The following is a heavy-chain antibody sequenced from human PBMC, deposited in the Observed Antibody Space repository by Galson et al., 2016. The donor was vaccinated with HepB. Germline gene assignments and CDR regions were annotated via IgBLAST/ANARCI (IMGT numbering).Heavy chain of an antibody. D-gene: IGHD2-2*01. CDR1: GFTISAYW. CDR2: INQDASGK. CDR3: ARAPVTSTTCCYYFDY. V-gene: IGHV3-7*03. J-gene: IGHJ4*02. Sequence: SLRLSCAASGFTISAYWMSWVRQAPGKGLEWVASINQDASGKYYVDSVKGRFSISRDNSKNTLYLQMNSLRAEDTAVYYCARAPVTSTTCCYYFDYWGQGTLVTVSS.